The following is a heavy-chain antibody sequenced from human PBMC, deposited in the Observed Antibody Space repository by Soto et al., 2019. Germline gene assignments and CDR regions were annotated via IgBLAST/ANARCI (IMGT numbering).Heavy chain of an antibody. V-gene: IGHV3-23*01. D-gene: IGHD6-19*01. CDR3: AKDSWGTTSSGWSPDS. CDR2: ISGSGA. Sequence: EVQLLESGGGLVQRGGSLRLSCAATGFTFSNYPTSWVRQAPGKGLEWVSVISGSGAFYADSVKGRFTISRDHSKNTLYLQMTRLRGDDTAVYYCAKDSWGTTSSGWSPDSWCEGTPVNVSS. J-gene: IGHJ4*02. CDR1: GFTFSNYP.